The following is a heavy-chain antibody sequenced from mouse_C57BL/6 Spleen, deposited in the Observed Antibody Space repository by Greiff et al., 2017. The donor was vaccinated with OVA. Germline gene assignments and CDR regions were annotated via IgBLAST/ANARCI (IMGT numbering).Heavy chain of an antibody. V-gene: IGHV1-50*01. CDR2: IDPSDSYT. Sequence: VQLQQPGAELVKPGASVKLSCKASGYTFTSYWMQWVKQRPGQGLEWIGEIDPSDSYTNYNQKFKGKATLTVDTSSSTAYMQLSSLTSEDSAVYYCASNFAMDYWGQGTSVTVSS. CDR3: ASNFAMDY. J-gene: IGHJ4*01. CDR1: GYTFTSYW.